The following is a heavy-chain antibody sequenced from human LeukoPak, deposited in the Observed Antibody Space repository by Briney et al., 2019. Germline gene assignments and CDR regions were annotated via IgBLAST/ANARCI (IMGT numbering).Heavy chain of an antibody. D-gene: IGHD6-25*01. CDR2: IYSGGST. CDR1: GFTVSSNY. J-gene: IGHJ4*02. CDR3: ARERGHLDY. Sequence: PGGSLRLSCVVSGFTVSSNYMSWFRRAPGKGLEWVSVIYSGGSTYYADSVKGRFTISRDNSKNTLYLQMNSLRAEDTAVYYCARERGHLDYWGQGTLVTVSS. V-gene: IGHV3-66*01.